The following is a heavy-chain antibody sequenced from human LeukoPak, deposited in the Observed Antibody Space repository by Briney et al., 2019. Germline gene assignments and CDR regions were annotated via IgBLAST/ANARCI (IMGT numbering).Heavy chain of an antibody. CDR2: ISLNSGSI. Sequence: PGGSLRLSCAASGFTFDDYAMHWVRQAPGKGLEWVSGISLNSGSIGYADSVKGRFTISRDNAKNSLYLQMNSLRAEDTALYYCAKAAEWELLGSYFDYWGQGTLVTVSS. J-gene: IGHJ4*02. CDR3: AKAAEWELLGSYFDY. V-gene: IGHV3-9*01. CDR1: GFTFDDYA. D-gene: IGHD1-26*01.